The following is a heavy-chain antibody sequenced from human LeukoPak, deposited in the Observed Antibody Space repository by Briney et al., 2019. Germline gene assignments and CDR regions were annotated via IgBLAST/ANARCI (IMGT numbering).Heavy chain of an antibody. CDR1: GFTVSSNY. Sequence: GGSLRLSCAASGFTVSSNYMSWVRQAPGKGLEWVSVIYSGGSTYYADSVKGRFTVSRDNSKNTLYLQMNSLRAEDTAVYHCARPYYDILTGYRHDYWGQGTLVTVSS. D-gene: IGHD3-9*01. V-gene: IGHV3-53*01. J-gene: IGHJ4*02. CDR2: IYSGGST. CDR3: ARPYYDILTGYRHDY.